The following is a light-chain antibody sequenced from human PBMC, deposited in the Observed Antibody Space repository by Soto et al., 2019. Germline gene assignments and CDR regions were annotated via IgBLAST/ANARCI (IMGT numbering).Light chain of an antibody. Sequence: EIVKTQSPATLSVSPGERATLSCRASQSVSSNLAWYQQKPGQAPRLLIYGASTRATGIPARFSGSGSGTEFTLTISSLQSEDFAVYYCQQYNNWPGTFGPGTKVDIK. CDR1: QSVSSN. CDR3: QQYNNWPGT. J-gene: IGKJ3*01. V-gene: IGKV3-15*01. CDR2: GAS.